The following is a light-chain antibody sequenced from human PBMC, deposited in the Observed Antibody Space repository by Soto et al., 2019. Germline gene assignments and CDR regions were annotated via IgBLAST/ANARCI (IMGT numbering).Light chain of an antibody. V-gene: IGKV1-5*03. CDR3: PQYVLFPYT. Sequence: DIQMTQSPSTLSASVGDTVTITCRASQSLSYCLAWYQQKPGQAPKLLLHKASTLESGVPSWFSGSGSGTEFTLTISSLQPDDFATFYCPQYVLFPYTFGQGTKLEIK. CDR2: KAS. CDR1: QSLSYC. J-gene: IGKJ2*01.